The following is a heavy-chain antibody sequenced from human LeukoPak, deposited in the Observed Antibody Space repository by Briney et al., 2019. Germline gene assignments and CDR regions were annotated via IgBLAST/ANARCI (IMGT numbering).Heavy chain of an antibody. Sequence: ASVKVSCKASGYTFTSYDINWVRQATGQGLEWMGWMNPNSGNTGYAQKFQGRVTMTSNTSISTAYMELSSLRSEDTAVYYCARAHSLPWFRGRMYYFDYWGQGTLVTVSS. CDR1: GYTFTSYD. CDR2: MNPNSGNT. CDR3: ARAHSLPWFRGRMYYFDY. V-gene: IGHV1-8*01. J-gene: IGHJ4*02. D-gene: IGHD3-10*01.